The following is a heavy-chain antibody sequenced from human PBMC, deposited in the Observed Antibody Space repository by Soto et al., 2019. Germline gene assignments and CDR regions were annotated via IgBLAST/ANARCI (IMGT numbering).Heavy chain of an antibody. J-gene: IGHJ6*02. CDR1: GFTFSSYA. CDR2: ISYDGSNK. V-gene: IGHV3-30-3*01. CDR3: ARGSRGSGFYYYGMDG. D-gene: IGHD3-10*01. Sequence: PGGSLRLSCAASGFTFSSYAMHWVRQAPGKGLEWVAVISYDGSNKYYADSVKGRFTISRDNSKNTLYLQMNSLRAEDTAVYYFARGSRGSGFYYYGMDGWGQGTTVTVSS.